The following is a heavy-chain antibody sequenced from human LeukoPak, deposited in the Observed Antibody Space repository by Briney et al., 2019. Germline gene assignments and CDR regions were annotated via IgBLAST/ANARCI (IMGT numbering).Heavy chain of an antibody. CDR2: ICYSGST. CDR1: GGSISSSSYY. Sequence: TETLSLTCTVSGGSISSSSYYWGWIRQPPGKGLEWIGSICYSGSTYYNPSLKSRVTISVDTSKNQFSLKLSSVTAADMAVYYCARTPSHDFWSGYYTGIALWGQGTLVTVSS. D-gene: IGHD3-3*01. V-gene: IGHV4-39*01. J-gene: IGHJ4*02. CDR3: ARTPSHDFWSGYYTGIAL.